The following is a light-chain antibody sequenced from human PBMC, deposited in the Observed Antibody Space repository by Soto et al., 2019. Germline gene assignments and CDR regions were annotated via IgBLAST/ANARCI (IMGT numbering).Light chain of an antibody. Sequence: DIHMTQSPSALSASVGDRVTITCRASQSIVGWLAWYQQKPGKAPKLLIYKTSSLESGVPSRFSGGGSGTEFNLSITSLKHDDFATYSCQKYKTSPWMFGQGTKV. V-gene: IGKV1-5*03. CDR2: KTS. J-gene: IGKJ1*01. CDR3: QKYKTSPWM. CDR1: QSIVGW.